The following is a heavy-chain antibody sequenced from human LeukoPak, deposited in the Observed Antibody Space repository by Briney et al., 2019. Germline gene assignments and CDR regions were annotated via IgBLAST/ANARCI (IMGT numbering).Heavy chain of an antibody. CDR3: ARILGVYDSSGYYYYYYMDV. V-gene: IGHV4-59*01. J-gene: IGHJ6*03. CDR1: GGSISSYY. CDR2: IYYSGST. Sequence: SETLSLTCTVSGGSISSYYWSWIRQPPGKGLEWIGYIYYSGSTNYNPSLKSRVTISVDPSKNQFSLKLSSVTAADTAVYYCARILGVYDSSGYYYYYYMDVWGKGTTVTVSS. D-gene: IGHD3-22*01.